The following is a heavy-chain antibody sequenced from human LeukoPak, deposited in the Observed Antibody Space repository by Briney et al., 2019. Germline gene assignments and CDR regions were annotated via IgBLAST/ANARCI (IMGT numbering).Heavy chain of an antibody. J-gene: IGHJ4*02. D-gene: IGHD3-22*01. CDR2: ISGSGGST. V-gene: IGHV3-23*01. CDR3: ARGTSMIVVVTDSFDY. Sequence: GGSLRLSCAASGFTFSSYAMSWVRQAPGKGLEWVSTISGSGGSTYYADSVKGRFTISRDNSKNTLYLQMNSLGAEDTAVYYCARGTSMIVVVTDSFDYWGQGTLVTVSS. CDR1: GFTFSSYA.